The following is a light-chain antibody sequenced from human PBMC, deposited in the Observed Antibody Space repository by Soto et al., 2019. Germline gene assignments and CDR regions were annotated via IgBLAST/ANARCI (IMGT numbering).Light chain of an antibody. CDR3: CSYAGSSSFRVL. CDR2: DVT. V-gene: IGLV2-11*01. J-gene: IGLJ2*01. Sequence: QSALTQPRSVSGSPGQSVTISCTGTNSDVGTYNYVSWYQQHPGKAPKLIIYDVTKRPSGVPDRFSGSKSGNTASLIISGLQAAXEAEYYCCCCSYAGSSSFRVLFGGGTQLTLL. CDR1: NSDVGTYNY.